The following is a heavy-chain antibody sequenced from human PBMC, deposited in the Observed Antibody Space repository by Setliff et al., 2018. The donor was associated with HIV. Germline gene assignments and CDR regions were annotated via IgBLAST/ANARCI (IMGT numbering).Heavy chain of an antibody. D-gene: IGHD3-3*01. J-gene: IGHJ4*02. CDR1: GGSLISGGYY. Sequence: SETLSLTCSVSGGSLISGGYYWSWIRQHPGKGLEWIGYIYYSGSTYYNPSLKSRVTISVDTSKNQFSLKLSSVTAADTAVFYCARVPFTTGFDYWGQGILVTVSS. CDR3: ARVPFTTGFDY. CDR2: IYYSGST. V-gene: IGHV4-31*03.